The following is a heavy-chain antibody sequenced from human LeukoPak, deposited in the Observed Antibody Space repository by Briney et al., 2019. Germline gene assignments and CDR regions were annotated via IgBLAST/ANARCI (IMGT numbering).Heavy chain of an antibody. CDR1: GFTFSSYS. J-gene: IGHJ4*02. V-gene: IGHV3-21*01. Sequence: PGGSLRLSCAASGFTFSSYSMNWVRQAPGKGLEWVSSISSSSSYIYYADSVKGRFTISRDNAKNSLYLQMNSLRAEDTAVYYCARVIAAAGLGVYFDYWGQGTLVTVSS. CDR2: ISSSSSYI. D-gene: IGHD6-13*01. CDR3: ARVIAAAGLGVYFDY.